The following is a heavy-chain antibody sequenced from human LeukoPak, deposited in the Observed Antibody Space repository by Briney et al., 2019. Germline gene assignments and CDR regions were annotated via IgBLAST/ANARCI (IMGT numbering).Heavy chain of an antibody. J-gene: IGHJ4*02. Sequence: GGSLRLSCSASGFTFSSYAMYWVRQAPGKGLEYVSAISSNGGSTYYADSVKGRFTISRDNSKNTLYLQMSSLRAEDTAVYYCVKDLDSLWRGGFDYWGQGTLVTVSS. V-gene: IGHV3-64D*06. D-gene: IGHD3-10*01. CDR1: GFTFSSYA. CDR2: ISSNGGST. CDR3: VKDLDSLWRGGFDY.